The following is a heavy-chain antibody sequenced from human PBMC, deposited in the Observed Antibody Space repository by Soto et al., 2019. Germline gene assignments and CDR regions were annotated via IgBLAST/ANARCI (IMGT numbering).Heavy chain of an antibody. V-gene: IGHV4-59*12. CDR2: ILYIGST. D-gene: IGHD3-10*01. CDR1: GGSISSYY. Sequence: SETLSLTCTVSGGSISSYYWSWIRQPPGKGLEYIGYILYIGSTNYNPSLKIRVTISVDTSKTQVSLKLSSVTAADTAVYYWARVSGIYYYGMDVWGQGTTVTVSS. CDR3: ARVSGIYYYGMDV. J-gene: IGHJ6*02.